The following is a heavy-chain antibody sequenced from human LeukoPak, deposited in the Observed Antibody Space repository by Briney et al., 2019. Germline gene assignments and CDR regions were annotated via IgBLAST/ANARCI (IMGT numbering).Heavy chain of an antibody. CDR1: GFTFSSYA. J-gene: IGHJ5*02. CDR3: AKGEYSSSPGSSSWFDP. D-gene: IGHD6-6*01. V-gene: IGHV3-23*01. Sequence: PGGSLRLSCAASGFTFSSYAMSWVRQAPGKGLEWVSAISGSGGSTYYADSVKGRFTISRDNSKNTLYLQMNSLRAEDTAVYYCAKGEYSSSPGSSSWFDPRGQGTLVTVSS. CDR2: ISGSGGST.